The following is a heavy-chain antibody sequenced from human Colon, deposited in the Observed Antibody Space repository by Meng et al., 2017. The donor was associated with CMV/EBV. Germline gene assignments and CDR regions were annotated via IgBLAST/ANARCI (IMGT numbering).Heavy chain of an antibody. CDR2: IYYSGST. CDR1: GGSFSGYY. CDR3: ARGRRGPSY. V-gene: IGHV4-34*09. J-gene: IGHJ4*02. Sequence: LSLTCAVYGGSFSGYYWSWIRQPPGKGLEWIGYIYYSGSTYYNPSLKSRVTISVDTSKNQFSLKLSSVTAADTAVYYCARGRRGPSYWGQGTLVTVSS. D-gene: IGHD6-6*01.